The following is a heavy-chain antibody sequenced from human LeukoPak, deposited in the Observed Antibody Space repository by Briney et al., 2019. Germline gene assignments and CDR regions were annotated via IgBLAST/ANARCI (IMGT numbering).Heavy chain of an antibody. CDR2: IYYTGST. CDR3: ARLVDYYDSSAVDY. J-gene: IGHJ4*02. D-gene: IGHD3-22*01. CDR1: GGSISNYY. Sequence: SETLSLTCTVSGGSISNYYWNWIRQPPGKGLEWIGYIYYTGSTNYNPSLKSRVTISVDTSKNQFSLKLSSVTAADTAVYYCARLVDYYDSSAVDYWGQGTLVTVSS. V-gene: IGHV4-59*01.